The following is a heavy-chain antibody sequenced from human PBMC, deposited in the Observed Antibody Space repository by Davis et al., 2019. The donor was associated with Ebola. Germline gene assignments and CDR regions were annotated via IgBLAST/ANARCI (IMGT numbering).Heavy chain of an antibody. J-gene: IGHJ3*02. CDR3: ARAHLTEADDAFDI. CDR2: FNPSTGST. Sequence: AASVKVSCKASGYTFINYYLHWVRQAPGQGLEWVGIFNPSTGSTNSARKFQGRVTMTGDTSTGTVYMDLITLTSEDTAVYFCARAHLTEADDAFDIWGQGTMVTVSP. CDR1: GYTFINYY. V-gene: IGHV1-46*01. D-gene: IGHD2-21*02.